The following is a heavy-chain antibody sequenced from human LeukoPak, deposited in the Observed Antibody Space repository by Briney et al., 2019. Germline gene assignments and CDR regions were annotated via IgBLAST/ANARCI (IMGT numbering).Heavy chain of an antibody. CDR1: GGTFSSYA. CDR2: IIPIFGTA. V-gene: IGHV1-69*05. D-gene: IGHD1-1*01. Sequence: ASVKVSCKASGGTFSSYAISWVRQAPGQGLEWMGGIIPIFGTANYAQKFQGGVTITTDESTSTAYMELSSLRSEDTAVYYCARATTGPVYYYYMDVWGKGTTVTVSS. J-gene: IGHJ6*03. CDR3: ARATTGPVYYYYMDV.